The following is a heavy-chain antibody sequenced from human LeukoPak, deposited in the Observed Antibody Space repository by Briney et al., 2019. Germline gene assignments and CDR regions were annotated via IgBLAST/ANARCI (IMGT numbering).Heavy chain of an antibody. CDR3: AADKTTGGWYELGY. Sequence: GGSLRLSCAASGFSVTTYYMTWVRQAPGKGLESVSVISDSGRTYYADSVKGRFTISRDDYKNTFFLQMNNLKVEDTALYYCAADKTTGGWYELGYWGQGTLVTVSS. J-gene: IGHJ4*02. CDR1: GFSVTTYY. V-gene: IGHV3-53*01. D-gene: IGHD6-19*01. CDR2: ISDSGRT.